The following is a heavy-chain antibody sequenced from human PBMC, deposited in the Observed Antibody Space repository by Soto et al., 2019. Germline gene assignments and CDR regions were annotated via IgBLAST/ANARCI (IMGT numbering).Heavy chain of an antibody. D-gene: IGHD2-2*01. J-gene: IGHJ6*03. Sequence: GGSLRLSCAASGFTFSDYYMSWIRQAPGKGLEWVSYISSSGSTIYYADSVKGRFTISRDNAKNSLYLQMNSLRAEDTAVYYCARASSPYYYYYYMDVWGKGTTVTVSS. CDR3: ARASSPYYYYYYMDV. CDR2: ISSSGSTI. V-gene: IGHV3-11*01. CDR1: GFTFSDYY.